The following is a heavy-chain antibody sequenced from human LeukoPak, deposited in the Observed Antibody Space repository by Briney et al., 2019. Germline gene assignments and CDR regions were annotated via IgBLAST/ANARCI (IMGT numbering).Heavy chain of an antibody. CDR3: ARGYSSSWVRDYYYYYYMDV. CDR2: IIPIFGTA. J-gene: IGHJ6*03. Sequence: SVKVSCKASGGTFSSYAISWVRQAPGQGLEWMGGIIPIFGTANYAQKFQGRVTITTDESTSTAYMELSSLRSEDTAVYYCARGYSSSWVRDYYYYYYMDVWGKGTTVTVSS. D-gene: IGHD6-13*01. V-gene: IGHV1-69*05. CDR1: GGTFSSYA.